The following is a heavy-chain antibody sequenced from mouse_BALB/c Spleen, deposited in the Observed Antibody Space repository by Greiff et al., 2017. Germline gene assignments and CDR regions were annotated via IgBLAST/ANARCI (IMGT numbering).Heavy chain of an antibody. J-gene: IGHJ3*01. CDR3: TRENYGSSAWFAD. Sequence: DVKLQESGTVLARPGASVKMSCKASGYSFTSYWMHWVKQRPGQGLEWIGAIYPGNSDTSYNQKFKGKAKLTAVTSASTAYMELSSLTNEDSAVYYCTRENYGSSAWFADWGQGTLVTVSA. CDR2: IYPGNSDT. D-gene: IGHD1-1*01. CDR1: GYSFTSYW. V-gene: IGHV1-5*01.